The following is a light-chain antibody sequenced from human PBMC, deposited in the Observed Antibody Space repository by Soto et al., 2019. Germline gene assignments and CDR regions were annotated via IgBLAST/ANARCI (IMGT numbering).Light chain of an antibody. Sequence: EIVLTKSPGTLSLSPGERATLSCRASQIVSTIYLAWYQQKPGQAPRLLIYGSSSRAPGIPDRFSGSGSGTEFTLTISRLEPEDFAVYYCQQYGNSPMYTFGQGTKLAIK. CDR3: QQYGNSPMYT. CDR2: GSS. V-gene: IGKV3-20*01. J-gene: IGKJ2*01. CDR1: QIVSTIY.